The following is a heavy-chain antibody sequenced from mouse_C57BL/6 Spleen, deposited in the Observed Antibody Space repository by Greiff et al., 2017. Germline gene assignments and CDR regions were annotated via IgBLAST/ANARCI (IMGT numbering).Heavy chain of an antibody. J-gene: IGHJ2*01. Sequence: VQLQESGAELVKPGASVKLSCKASGYTFTSYWMHWVKQRPGQGLEWIGMIHPNSGSTNYNEKFKSKATLTVDKSSSTAYMQLSSLTSEDSAVYYCARNWDFDYWGKGTTLTVAS. D-gene: IGHD4-1*01. CDR2: IHPNSGST. CDR1: GYTFTSYW. CDR3: ARNWDFDY. V-gene: IGHV1-64*01.